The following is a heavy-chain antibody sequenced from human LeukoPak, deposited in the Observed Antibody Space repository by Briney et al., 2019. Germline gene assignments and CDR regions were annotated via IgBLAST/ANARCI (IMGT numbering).Heavy chain of an antibody. CDR2: IIPIFGTA. D-gene: IGHD2-2*01. CDR1: GGTFSSYA. V-gene: IGHV1-69*13. CDR3: ARALGYCSSTSCSAPGIYYFDY. Sequence: ASVKVSCKASGGTFSSYAISWVRQAPGQGLEWMGGIIPIFGTANYAQKFQGRVTIAAAESTSTAYMELSSLRSEDTAVYYCARALGYCSSTSCSAPGIYYFDYWGQGTLVTVSS. J-gene: IGHJ4*02.